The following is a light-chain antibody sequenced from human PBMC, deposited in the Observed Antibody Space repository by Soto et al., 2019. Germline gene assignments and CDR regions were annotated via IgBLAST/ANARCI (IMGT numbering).Light chain of an antibody. CDR3: CSYAGSYNGV. CDR2: DVS. CDR1: SSDVGGYNY. V-gene: IGLV2-11*01. J-gene: IGLJ3*02. Sequence: QSALTQPSSVSGSPGQSVTISCTGTSSDVGGYNYVSWYQQHPGKAPKLMIYDVSKRPSGVPDRFSGSKSGNTASLTISGLQAEDEADYYCCSYAGSYNGVFGGGTQLTVL.